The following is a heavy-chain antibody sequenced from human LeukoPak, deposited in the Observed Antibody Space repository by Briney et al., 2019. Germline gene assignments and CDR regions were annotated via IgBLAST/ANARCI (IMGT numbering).Heavy chain of an antibody. CDR1: GGSISSSSYY. D-gene: IGHD6-6*01. CDR3: ARHSSSTPFDY. Sequence: SETLSLTCTVSGGSISSSSYYGGWIRQPPGKGLEWIGSIYYSGSTYYNPSLKSRVTISVDTSKNQFSLKLSSVTAADTAVYYCARHSSSTPFDYWGQGTLVTVSS. J-gene: IGHJ4*02. V-gene: IGHV4-39*01. CDR2: IYYSGST.